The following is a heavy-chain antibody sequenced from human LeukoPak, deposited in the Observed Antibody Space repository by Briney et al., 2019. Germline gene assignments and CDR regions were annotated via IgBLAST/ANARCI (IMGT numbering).Heavy chain of an antibody. V-gene: IGHV3-23*01. D-gene: IGHD6-19*01. Sequence: HPGGSLRLSCAASGFTFSKYGMSWVRQAPGKGLEWVSVITGSGGTTYSADSVKGRFTISRDNSKNTVYLQMNSPRAEDTAIYYCAKDWASPGHTSAWFPLDHWGQGTLVTVSS. CDR1: GFTFSKYG. CDR2: ITGSGGTT. CDR3: AKDWASPGHTSAWFPLDH. J-gene: IGHJ4*02.